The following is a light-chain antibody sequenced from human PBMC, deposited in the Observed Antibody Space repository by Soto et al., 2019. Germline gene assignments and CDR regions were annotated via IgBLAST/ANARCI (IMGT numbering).Light chain of an antibody. V-gene: IGLV2-14*01. CDR3: SSYTTSNTRQIV. J-gene: IGLJ1*01. CDR2: DVS. Sequence: HSVLTQLASFSGPLGHSFPISCLGTTRNVCGYNYVSWYQQHPGKAPKFMIYDVSNRPSGVSNRFSGSKSGNTASLTISGLQAEDEADYYCSSYTTSNTRQIVFGTGTKVTVL. CDR1: TRNVCGYNY.